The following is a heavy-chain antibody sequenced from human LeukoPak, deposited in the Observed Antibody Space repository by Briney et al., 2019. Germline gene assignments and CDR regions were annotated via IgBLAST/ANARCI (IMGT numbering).Heavy chain of an antibody. D-gene: IGHD2-15*01. CDR2: ISAYNGNT. V-gene: IGHV1-18*01. CDR1: GYTFTRYG. CDR3: ASHIRGSYYFDY. J-gene: IGHJ4*02. Sequence: ASVKVSCKASGYTFTRYGISWVRQAPGQGLEWMGWISAYNGNTNYAQKLQGRVTMTTDTSTSTAYMELRSLRSDDTAVYYCASHIRGSYYFDYWGQGTLVTVSS.